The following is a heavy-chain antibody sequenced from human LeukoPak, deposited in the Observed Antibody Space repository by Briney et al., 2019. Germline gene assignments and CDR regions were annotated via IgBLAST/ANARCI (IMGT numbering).Heavy chain of an antibody. V-gene: IGHV3-66*01. CDR2: IYSGGSA. CDR1: GFTVSSKY. D-gene: IGHD1-26*01. CDR3: ARGEWELPLDY. Sequence: GGSLRLSCAASGFTVSSKYMSWVRQPPGKGLEWVSVIYSGGSAYYADSVKGRFTISRDNSKNTLYLQMNSLRAEDTAIYYCARGEWELPLDYWGQGTLVTVSS. J-gene: IGHJ4*02.